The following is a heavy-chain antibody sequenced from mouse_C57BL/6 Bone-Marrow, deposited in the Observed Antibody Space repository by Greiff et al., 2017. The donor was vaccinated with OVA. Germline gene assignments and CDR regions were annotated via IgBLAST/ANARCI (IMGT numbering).Heavy chain of an antibody. CDR3: EREGDWYFDV. V-gene: IGHV1-50*01. CDR2: IDPSDSYT. J-gene: IGHJ1*03. CDR1: GYTFTSYW. Sequence: VQLQQPGAELVKPGASVKLSCKASGYTFTSYWMQWVKQRPGQGLEWIGEIDPSDSYTNYNQKFKGKATLTVDTSSSTAYMQLSSLTSEDFAVYYCEREGDWYFDVWGRGTTVTVAS.